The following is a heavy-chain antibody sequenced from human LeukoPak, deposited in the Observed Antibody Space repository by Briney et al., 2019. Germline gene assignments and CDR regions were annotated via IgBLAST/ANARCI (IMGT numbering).Heavy chain of an antibody. CDR1: GFTFSSYA. D-gene: IGHD2-2*01. Sequence: GGSLRLSCAASGFTFSSYAMHWVRQAPGKGLEWVAVISYDGSNKYYADSVKGRFTISRDNPKNTLYLQMNSLRAEDTAVYYCARDDSNPYCSSTSCHGGIDYWGQGTLVTVSS. V-gene: IGHV3-30*01. CDR2: ISYDGSNK. J-gene: IGHJ4*02. CDR3: ARDDSNPYCSSTSCHGGIDY.